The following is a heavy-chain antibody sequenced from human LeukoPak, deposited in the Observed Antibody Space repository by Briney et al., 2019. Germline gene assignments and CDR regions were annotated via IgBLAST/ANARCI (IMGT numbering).Heavy chain of an antibody. CDR3: ARDVYGDYAIDY. CDR1: GFTFSSYS. CDR2: ISGTCSPR. V-gene: IGHV3-48*04. J-gene: IGHJ4*02. D-gene: IGHD4-17*01. Sequence: GGSLRLSCAASGFTFSSYSMNWVRQAPGKGLEWVSYISGTCSPRYYADSVKGRFTITRDNAKSSLYLQMNSLRAEDTAVYYCARDVYGDYAIDYWGQGTLVTVSS.